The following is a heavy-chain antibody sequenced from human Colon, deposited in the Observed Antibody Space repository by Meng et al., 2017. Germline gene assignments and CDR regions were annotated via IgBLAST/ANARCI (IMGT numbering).Heavy chain of an antibody. D-gene: IGHD3-9*01. CDR2: ISDSGGST. J-gene: IGHJ4*02. CDR1: GFTFSSYA. V-gene: IGHV3-23*01. Sequence: EVQRLESGGGLVQPGVSLSLSFAASGFTFSSYAMTWVRLAPGKGLEWVSTISDSGGSTYSTDSVQGRFTVSRDNSKNTLYLQMNSLRVEDTAIYYCARSEGTYWLQYYFDCWGQGTLVTVSS. CDR3: ARSEGTYWLQYYFDC.